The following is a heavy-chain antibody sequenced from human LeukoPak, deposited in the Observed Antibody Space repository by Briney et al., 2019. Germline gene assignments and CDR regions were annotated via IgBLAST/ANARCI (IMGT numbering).Heavy chain of an antibody. CDR1: GFTFNSFP. J-gene: IGHJ4*02. Sequence: PGGSLRLSCAASGFTFNSFPMHWFRQAPGKGLEWVGLISFDGSDKSYADSVEGRFTISRDNSKNTLYLQMNSLSAEDTAVYYCARVLGFGSPPAYWGQGTLVSVSS. CDR3: ARVLGFGSPPAY. CDR2: ISFDGSDK. D-gene: IGHD3-10*01. V-gene: IGHV3-30*04.